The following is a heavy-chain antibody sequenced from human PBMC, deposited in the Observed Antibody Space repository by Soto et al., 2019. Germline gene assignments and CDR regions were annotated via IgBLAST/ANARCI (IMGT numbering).Heavy chain of an antibody. Sequence: GASVKVSCKASGGTFSSYAISWVRQAPGQGLEWMGGIIPIFGTANYAQKFQGRVTITADESTSTAYMELSSLRSEDTAVYYCARDDPIAVAGTEDWGQGTLVTASS. CDR2: IIPIFGTA. CDR3: ARDDPIAVAGTED. V-gene: IGHV1-69*13. J-gene: IGHJ4*02. D-gene: IGHD6-19*01. CDR1: GGTFSSYA.